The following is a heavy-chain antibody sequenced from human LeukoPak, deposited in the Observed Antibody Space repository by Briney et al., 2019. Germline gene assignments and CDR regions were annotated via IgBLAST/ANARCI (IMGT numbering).Heavy chain of an antibody. CDR2: IYYSGST. J-gene: IGHJ4*02. V-gene: IGHV4-39*01. D-gene: IGHD6-13*01. CDR3: ARHYVAPAAGPPLGFDY. Sequence: SETLSLTCTVPGGSISSSSYYWGWIRQPPGKGLEWIGSIYYSGSTYYNPSLKSRVTISVDTSKNQFSLKLSSVTAADTAVYYCARHYVAPAAGPPLGFDYWGQGTLVTVSS. CDR1: GGSISSSSYY.